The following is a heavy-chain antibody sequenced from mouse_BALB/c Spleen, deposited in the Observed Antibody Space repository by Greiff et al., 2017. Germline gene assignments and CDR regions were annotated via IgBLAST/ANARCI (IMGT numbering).Heavy chain of an antibody. V-gene: IGHV5-12-1*01. CDR1: GFAFSGYD. CDR3: ARQGAYGNKAWFSY. D-gene: IGHD2-10*02. CDR2: ISSGGGST. Sequence: EVQVVESGGGLVKPGGSLKLSCAASGFAFSGYDMSWVRQTPEKRLEWVAYISSGGGSTYYPDTVKGRFTISRDNAKNTLYLQMSSLKSEDTAMYYCARQGAYGNKAWFSYWGQGTLVTVSA. J-gene: IGHJ3*01.